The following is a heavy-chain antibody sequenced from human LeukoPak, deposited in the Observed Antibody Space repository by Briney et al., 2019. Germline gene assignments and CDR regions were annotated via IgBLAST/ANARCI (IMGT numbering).Heavy chain of an antibody. D-gene: IGHD3-10*01. CDR3: ARGQEGTQTNLIYYYYYGLDV. CDR1: GGSISSGGYS. Sequence: SQTLSLTCAVSGGSISSGGYSWSWIRRPPGKGLEWIGEINHSGSINYNPSLKSRVTISVDTSKNQFSLKVTSVTAADMAIYYCARGQEGTQTNLIYYYYYGLDVWGQGTTVTVSS. J-gene: IGHJ6*02. CDR2: INHSGSI. V-gene: IGHV4-30-2*01.